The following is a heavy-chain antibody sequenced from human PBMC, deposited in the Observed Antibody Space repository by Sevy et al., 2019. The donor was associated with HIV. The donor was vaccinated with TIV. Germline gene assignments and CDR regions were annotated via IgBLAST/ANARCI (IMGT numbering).Heavy chain of an antibody. CDR1: GYTFTSYD. CDR2: MNPNSGNT. D-gene: IGHD3-22*01. CDR3: ARGNGRSGGSSGYYIIYYYYYMDV. V-gene: IGHV1-8*01. J-gene: IGHJ6*03. Sequence: ASVKVSCKASGYTFTSYDINWVRQATGQGLEWMGWMNPNSGNTGYAQKFQGRVTMTRNTSISTAYMELSSLRSEDTAVYYCARGNGRSGGSSGYYIIYYYYYMDVWGKGTTVTVSS.